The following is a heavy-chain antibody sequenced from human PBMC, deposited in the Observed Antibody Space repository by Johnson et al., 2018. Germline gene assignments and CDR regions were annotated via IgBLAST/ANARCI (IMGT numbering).Heavy chain of an antibody. CDR1: GFAFNTYT. J-gene: IGHJ6*03. Sequence: VQLVESGGTLVKPGGSLRLSCVASGFAFNTYTMNWVRQAPGKGLEWVSSISPSSSFIYYADSVRGRFTISRDNAKNSLYLHMDSLRAEDTAIYYFVRQPLNFYHYYMDVWGNGTTVTVS. V-gene: IGHV3-21*06. CDR2: ISPSSSFI. CDR3: VRQPLNFYHYYMDV.